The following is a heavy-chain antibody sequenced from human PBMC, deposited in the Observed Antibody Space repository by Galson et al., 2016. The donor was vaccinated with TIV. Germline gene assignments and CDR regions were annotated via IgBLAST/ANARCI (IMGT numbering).Heavy chain of an antibody. Sequence: SVKVSCKASGYTFSNFGISWVRQAPGQGPEWMGWISAYTGNTYYIEKFQGRVTMTTDTSASTAHMELRNLRSDDTAGYYCARNLEQGGVVLPSAITNWFDPWGQGTLVTVSS. D-gene: IGHD2-2*01. CDR2: ISAYTGNT. CDR1: GYTFSNFG. CDR3: ARNLEQGGVVLPSAITNWFDP. J-gene: IGHJ5*02. V-gene: IGHV1-18*01.